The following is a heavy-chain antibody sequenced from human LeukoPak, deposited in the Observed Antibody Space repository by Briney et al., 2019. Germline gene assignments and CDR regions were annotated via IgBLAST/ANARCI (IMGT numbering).Heavy chain of an antibody. Sequence: VGSLRLSCAASGFTFSSFAMSWVRQPPGKGLEGVSAISGGGGNTYHADSVKGRFTISRDNSRNTLYLQMNSLRVEATAVYYCAKGQDYWGQGTLVTVSS. V-gene: IGHV3-23*01. CDR2: ISGGGGNT. CDR1: GFTFSSFA. J-gene: IGHJ4*02. CDR3: AKGQDY.